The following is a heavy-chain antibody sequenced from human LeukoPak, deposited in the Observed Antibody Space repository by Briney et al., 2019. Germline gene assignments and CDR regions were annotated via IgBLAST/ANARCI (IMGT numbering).Heavy chain of an antibody. Sequence: GGSLRLSCAASGFTFSSYAMSWVRQAPGKGLEWVSAISGSGGSTYYADSVKGRFTISRDNSKNTLYPQMNSLRAEDTAVYYCAKFRGYSYGAFDYWGQGTLVTVSS. CDR2: ISGSGGST. CDR1: GFTFSSYA. V-gene: IGHV3-23*01. CDR3: AKFRGYSYGAFDY. D-gene: IGHD5-18*01. J-gene: IGHJ4*02.